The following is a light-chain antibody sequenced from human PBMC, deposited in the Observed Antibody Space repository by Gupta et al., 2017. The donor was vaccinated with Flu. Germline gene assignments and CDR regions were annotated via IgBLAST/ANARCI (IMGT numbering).Light chain of an antibody. CDR1: NSNVGRNT. CDR3: AAWDDTLNAFV. V-gene: IGLV1-44*01. J-gene: IGLJ1*01. Sequence: QSVLTQPPSASGTPGQRVTISCSGGNSNVGRNTVNWYQHVPGTAPKLLIYNNDQRPSGVPDRFSGSRSGTSGSLDVXGXQSGDEXEYYCAAWDDTLNAFVFGTGT. CDR2: NND.